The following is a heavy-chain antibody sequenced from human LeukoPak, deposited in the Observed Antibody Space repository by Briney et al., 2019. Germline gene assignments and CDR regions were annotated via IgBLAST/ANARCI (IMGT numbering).Heavy chain of an antibody. J-gene: IGHJ4*02. D-gene: IGHD6-25*01. CDR1: GLSFSCYW. Sequence: GGSLRLSCAASGLSFSCYWMHWVREAPGPGLVWVSHMDVDGSSTNYADSVKGRCTISRDNAKNTLYLQMNGLRAEDTAVYYCARDNGGVDYWGQGTLVIVSS. V-gene: IGHV3-74*01. CDR3: ARDNGGVDY. CDR2: MDVDGSST.